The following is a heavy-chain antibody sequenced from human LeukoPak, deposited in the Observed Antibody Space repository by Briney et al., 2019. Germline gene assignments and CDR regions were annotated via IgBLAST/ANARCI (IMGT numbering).Heavy chain of an antibody. Sequence: SETLSLTCAVSGGSISSSNWWSWVRQPPGKGLEWIGEIYHSGSTNYNPSLKSRVTISVDKSKNQFSLKLSSVTAADTAVYYCAKNGDYVSSFDYWGQGTLVTVSS. CDR2: IYHSGST. V-gene: IGHV4-4*02. CDR1: GGSISSSNW. D-gene: IGHD4-17*01. J-gene: IGHJ4*02. CDR3: AKNGDYVSSFDY.